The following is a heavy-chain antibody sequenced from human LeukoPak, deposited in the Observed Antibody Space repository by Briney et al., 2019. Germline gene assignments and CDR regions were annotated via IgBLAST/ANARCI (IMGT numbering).Heavy chain of an antibody. J-gene: IGHJ4*02. D-gene: IGHD4-17*01. V-gene: IGHV3-21*01. CDR2: ISSSSSYI. CDR1: GFTFSSYS. Sequence: GGSLRLSCAASGFTFSSYSMNWVRQAPGKGLEWVSSISSSSSYIYYADSVKGRFTISRDNAKSSLYLQMNSLRAEDTAVYYCARDQSGTVTTFAFDYWGQGTLVTVSS. CDR3: ARDQSGTVTTFAFDY.